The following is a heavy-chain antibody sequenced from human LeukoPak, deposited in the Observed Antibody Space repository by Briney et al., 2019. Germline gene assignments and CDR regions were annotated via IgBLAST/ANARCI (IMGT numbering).Heavy chain of an antibody. CDR2: INPSGGST. V-gene: IGHV1-46*01. J-gene: IGHJ2*01. D-gene: IGHD6-19*01. Sequence: GASVKVSCKASGYTFTDYYVHWVRLAPGQGLEWMGIINPSGGSTSYAQKFQGRVTMTRDTSTSTVYMELSSLRSEDTAVYYCARDHLYSSGWYVDDLWGRGTLVTVSS. CDR3: ARDHLYSSGWYVDDL. CDR1: GYTFTDYY.